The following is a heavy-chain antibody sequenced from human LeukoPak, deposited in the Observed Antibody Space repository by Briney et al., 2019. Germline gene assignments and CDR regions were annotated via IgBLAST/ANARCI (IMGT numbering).Heavy chain of an antibody. J-gene: IGHJ3*02. CDR3: ARYRFVVGATDSFDM. D-gene: IGHD1-26*01. V-gene: IGHV3-21*01. CDR1: GFTFSSFA. CDR2: ISNSDDST. Sequence: GGSLRLSCAASGFTFSSFAMHWVRQAPGKGLEWVSTISNSDDSTYYADSVKGRFTISRDNAKNSLYLQMNSLRAEDTAVYYCARYRFVVGATDSFDMWGQGTTVTVSS.